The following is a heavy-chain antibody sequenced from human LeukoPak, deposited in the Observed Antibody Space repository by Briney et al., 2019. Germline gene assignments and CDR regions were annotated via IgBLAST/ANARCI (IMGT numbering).Heavy chain of an antibody. CDR1: GGSISSYY. Sequence: PSETLSLTCTVSGGSISSYYWSWIRQPPGKGLEWIGYIYYSGSTNYNPSLKSRVTISVDTSKNQFSLKLSSVTAADTAVYYCASAGLFGMIVVPYFDYWGQGTLVTVSS. D-gene: IGHD3-22*01. J-gene: IGHJ4*02. CDR3: ASAGLFGMIVVPYFDY. CDR2: IYYSGST. V-gene: IGHV4-59*01.